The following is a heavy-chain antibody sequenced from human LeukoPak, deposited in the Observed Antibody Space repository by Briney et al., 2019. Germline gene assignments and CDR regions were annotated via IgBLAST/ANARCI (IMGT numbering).Heavy chain of an antibody. CDR3: ARSLYCGGDCYSYYFDY. D-gene: IGHD2-21*02. V-gene: IGHV5-51*01. CDR2: IYPGDSGT. CDR1: GYSFTSYW. J-gene: IGHJ4*02. Sequence: GESLKISCKGSGYSFTSYWIGWVRQMPGKGLEWMGIIYPGDSGTRYSPSFQGQVTISADKSISTAYLQWSSLKASDTAMYYCARSLYCGGDCYSYYFDYWGQGTLVTVSS.